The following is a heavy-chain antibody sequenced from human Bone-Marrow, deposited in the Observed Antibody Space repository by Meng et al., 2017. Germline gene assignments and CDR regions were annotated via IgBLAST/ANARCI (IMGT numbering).Heavy chain of an antibody. J-gene: IGHJ6*02. CDR1: GGTFSSYA. Sequence: SVKVSCKASGGTFSSYAISWVRQAPGQGLEWMGGIIPIFGTANYAQKFQGRVTITTDESTSTAYMELRSLRSEDTAVYYCARLGYCSGGSCYGPPPQGYGMDVWGQGTTVTVSS. V-gene: IGHV1-69*05. CDR2: IIPIFGTA. D-gene: IGHD2-15*01. CDR3: ARLGYCSGGSCYGPPPQGYGMDV.